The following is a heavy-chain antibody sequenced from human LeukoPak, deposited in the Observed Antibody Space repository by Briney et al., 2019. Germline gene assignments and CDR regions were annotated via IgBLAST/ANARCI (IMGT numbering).Heavy chain of an antibody. Sequence: GGSLRLSCAASGFTFSSYAMSWVRQAPGKGLEWVSTISDSGSSTYYADSVKGRFTISRDSSKNTLYLQTNSPRAEDTAVYYCAYCSNGVCYKAGLDYWGQGTLVTVSS. D-gene: IGHD2-8*01. V-gene: IGHV3-23*01. CDR1: GFTFSSYA. CDR2: ISDSGSST. J-gene: IGHJ4*02. CDR3: AYCSNGVCYKAGLDY.